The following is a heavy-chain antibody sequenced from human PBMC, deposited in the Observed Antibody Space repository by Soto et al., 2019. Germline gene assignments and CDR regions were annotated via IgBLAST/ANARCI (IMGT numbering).Heavy chain of an antibody. D-gene: IGHD3-22*01. V-gene: IGHV1-2*02. CDR1: GYTFTGYY. CDR2: INPNSGGT. J-gene: IGHJ5*02. Sequence: AAVKVSCKASGYTFTGYYMHWVRQAPGQGLEWMGWINPNSGGTNYAQKFQGRVTMTRDTSISTAYMELSRLRFDDTAVYYCARDYPPDYYDSSGYYFGGWFDLWGQGTLVTVSS. CDR3: ARDYPPDYYDSSGYYFGGWFDL.